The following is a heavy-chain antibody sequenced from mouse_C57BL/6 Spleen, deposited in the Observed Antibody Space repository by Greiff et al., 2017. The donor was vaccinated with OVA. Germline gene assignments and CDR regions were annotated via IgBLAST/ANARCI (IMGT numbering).Heavy chain of an antibody. D-gene: IGHD1-1*01. CDR1: GYTFTSYW. Sequence: QVQLQQPGAELVKPGASVKMSCKASGYTFTSYWITWVKQRPGQGLEWIGDLYPGSGSTNYNEKFKSKATLTVDTSSSTAYMQLSTLTSEDSSFYYCSRAFISSDYWGQGTTLTVSS. CDR3: SRAFISSDY. CDR2: LYPGSGST. J-gene: IGHJ2*01. V-gene: IGHV1-55*01.